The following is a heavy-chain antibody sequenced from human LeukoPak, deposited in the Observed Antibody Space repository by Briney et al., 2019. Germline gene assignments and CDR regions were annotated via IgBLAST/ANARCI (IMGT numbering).Heavy chain of an antibody. J-gene: IGHJ3*02. CDR2: IYYIGRT. CDR3: ARDYAFDI. V-gene: IGHV4-59*01. Sequence: SETLSLTCTVSGGSISSYYWSWIRQPPGKGLEWIGYIYYIGRTNYNPSLKSRVTISVDTAKNQFSLKLSSVTAADTAVYYCARDYAFDIWGQGTMVTVSS. CDR1: GGSISSYY.